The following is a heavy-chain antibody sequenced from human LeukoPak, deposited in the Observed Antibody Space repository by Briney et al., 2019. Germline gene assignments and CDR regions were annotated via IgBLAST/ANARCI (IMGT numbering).Heavy chain of an antibody. D-gene: IGHD3-22*01. CDR2: ISGKNGNQ. Sequence: ASLKFPCKAPGYIFIGSGISWLRKVPGQGFEWMEWISGKNGNQKYARKVQGRITMPTDTYTSTAYMELRSLRSDDTAVYYCARDPSGDVVLITGYAFDVWGQGTMVTVCS. CDR1: GYIFIGSG. CDR3: ARDPSGDVVLITGYAFDV. J-gene: IGHJ3*01. V-gene: IGHV1-18*01.